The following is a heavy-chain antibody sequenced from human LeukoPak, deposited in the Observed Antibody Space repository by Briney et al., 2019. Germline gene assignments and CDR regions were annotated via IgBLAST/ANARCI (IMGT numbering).Heavy chain of an antibody. CDR2: ISSSGSTI. J-gene: IGHJ6*04. CDR1: GFTYSSYE. V-gene: IGHV3-48*03. Sequence: PGGSLRLSCAASGFTYSSYEMNWVRQVPGKGLEWVSYISSSGSTIYYADSVKGRFTISRDNAKNSLYLQMNSLRAEDTAVYYCARELNYYGSGPRGGMDVWGKGTTVTVSS. CDR3: ARELNYYGSGPRGGMDV. D-gene: IGHD3-10*01.